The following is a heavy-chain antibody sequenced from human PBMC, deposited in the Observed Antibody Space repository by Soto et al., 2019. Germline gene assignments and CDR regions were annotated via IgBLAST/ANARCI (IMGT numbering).Heavy chain of an antibody. CDR1: GFTFSTYA. CDR3: AKDGSSGSLDY. CDR2: ISGSGIST. V-gene: IGHV3-23*01. D-gene: IGHD3-22*01. J-gene: IGHJ4*02. Sequence: GGSLRLSCAVSGFTFSTYAMTWVRQAPGKGLEWVSAISGSGISTYYADSVKGRFTISRDNSKNTLYLQMNSLRAEDTAVYYCAKDGSSGSLDYWGQGTLVTVSS.